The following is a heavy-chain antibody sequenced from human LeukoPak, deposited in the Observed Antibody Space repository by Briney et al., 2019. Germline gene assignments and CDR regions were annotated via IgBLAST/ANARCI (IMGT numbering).Heavy chain of an antibody. J-gene: IGHJ4*02. CDR2: ISAYNGNT. D-gene: IGHD4-17*01. CDR3: ARARGFYGDPFDY. Sequence: EASVKVSCKASGYTFTGYYMHWVRQAPGQGLEWMGWISAYNGNTNYAQKLQGRVTMTTDTSTSTAYMELRSLRSDDTAVYYCARARGFYGDPFDYWGQGTLVTVSS. CDR1: GYTFTGYY. V-gene: IGHV1-18*04.